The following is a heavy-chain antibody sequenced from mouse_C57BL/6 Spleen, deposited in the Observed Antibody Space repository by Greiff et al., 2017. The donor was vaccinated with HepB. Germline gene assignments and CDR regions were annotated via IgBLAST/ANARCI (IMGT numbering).Heavy chain of an antibody. CDR3: VRSKAYAMDY. J-gene: IGHJ4*01. D-gene: IGHD3-2*02. Sequence: EVQVVESGGGLVQPKGSLKLSCAASGFSFNTYAMNWVRQAPGKGLEWVARIRSKSNNYATYYADSVKDRFTISRDDSESMLYLQMNNVKTEDTAMYYCVRSKAYAMDYWGQGTSVTVSS. CDR2: IRSKSNNYAT. CDR1: GFSFNTYA. V-gene: IGHV10-1*01.